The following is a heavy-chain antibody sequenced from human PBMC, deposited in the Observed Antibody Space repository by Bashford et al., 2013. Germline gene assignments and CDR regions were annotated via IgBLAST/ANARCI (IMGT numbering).Heavy chain of an antibody. CDR1: GFSVSSTY. CDR2: IYTGDTT. V-gene: IGHV3-53*01. J-gene: IGHJ5*02. D-gene: IGHD2-2*01. CDR3: AKDTKDPYVVVPGDNWFDP. Sequence: GGSLRLSCAASGFSVSSTYMSWVRQAPGKGLEWVSVIYTGDTTYYADSVEGRFTISRDNSKNTLYLQMDSLRAEDTALYYCAKDTKDPYVVVPGDNWFDPWGQGTLVTVSS.